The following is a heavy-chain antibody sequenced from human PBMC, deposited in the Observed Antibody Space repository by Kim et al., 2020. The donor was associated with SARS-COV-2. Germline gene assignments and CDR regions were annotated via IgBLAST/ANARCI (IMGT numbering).Heavy chain of an antibody. Sequence: GGSLRLSCAASGFTFSSYGMHWVRQAPGKGLEWVAVISYDGSNKYYADSVKGRFTISRDNSKNTLYLQMNSLRAEDTAVYYCAKKGTSIWFGELAFDYWGQGTLVTVSS. CDR2: ISYDGSNK. CDR1: GFTFSSYG. CDR3: AKKGTSIWFGELAFDY. J-gene: IGHJ4*02. V-gene: IGHV3-30*18. D-gene: IGHD3-10*01.